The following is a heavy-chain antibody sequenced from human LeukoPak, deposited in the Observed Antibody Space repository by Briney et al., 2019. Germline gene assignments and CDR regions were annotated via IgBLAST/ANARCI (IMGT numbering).Heavy chain of an antibody. Sequence: SETLSLTCAVYGGSFSGYYWSWIRQPPGKGLEWIGEINHSGCTNYNPSLKSRVTISVDTSKNQFSLKVSSVTAADTAVYYCARDGVLYCSGGSCYPHFDYWGQGTLVTVSS. D-gene: IGHD2-15*01. V-gene: IGHV4-34*01. CDR2: INHSGCT. CDR3: ARDGVLYCSGGSCYPHFDY. CDR1: GGSFSGYY. J-gene: IGHJ4*02.